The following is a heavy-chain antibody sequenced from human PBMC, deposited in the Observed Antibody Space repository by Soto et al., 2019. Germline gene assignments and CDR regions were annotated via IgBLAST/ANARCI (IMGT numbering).Heavy chain of an antibody. CDR2: ISYDGSNK. Sequence: GGSLRLSCAASGFTFSSYAMHWVRQAPGKGLEWVAVISYDGSNKYYADSVKGRFTISRDNSKNTLYLQMNSLRAEDTAVYYCARAYYSGIYYGSGTKEYYFDYWGQGTLVTVSS. D-gene: IGHD3-10*01. J-gene: IGHJ4*02. CDR1: GFTFSSYA. V-gene: IGHV3-30-3*01. CDR3: ARAYYSGIYYGSGTKEYYFDY.